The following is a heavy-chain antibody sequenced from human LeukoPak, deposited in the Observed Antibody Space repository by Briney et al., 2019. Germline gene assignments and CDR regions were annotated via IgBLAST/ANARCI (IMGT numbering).Heavy chain of an antibody. J-gene: IGHJ4*02. CDR3: AKDQNDYSNYDY. Sequence: GGSLRLSCAASGFTFISYAMSWVRQAPGKGLEWVSATSGSGGSTYYADSVKGRFTISRDNSKNTLYLQMNSLRAEDTAVYYCAKDQNDYSNYDYWGQGTLVTVSS. CDR1: GFTFISYA. CDR2: TSGSGGST. V-gene: IGHV3-23*01. D-gene: IGHD4-11*01.